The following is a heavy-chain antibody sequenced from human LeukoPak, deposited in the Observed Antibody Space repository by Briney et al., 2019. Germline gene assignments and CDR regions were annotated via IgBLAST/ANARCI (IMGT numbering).Heavy chain of an antibody. CDR3: ARVFYYGSGTFDL. J-gene: IGHJ2*01. Sequence: NPSETLSLTCTVSGGSISSSSYYWGWIRQPPGKGLEWIGSFYFSGSTYYNPSLKSRVTISVDTSKNQFSLRLSSVTAADTAVYFCARVFYYGSGTFDLWGRGTLVTVSS. D-gene: IGHD3-10*01. CDR1: GGSISSSSYY. CDR2: FYFSGST. V-gene: IGHV4-39*07.